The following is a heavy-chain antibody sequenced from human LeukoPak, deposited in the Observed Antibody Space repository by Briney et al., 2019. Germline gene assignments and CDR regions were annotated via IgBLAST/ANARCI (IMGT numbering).Heavy chain of an antibody. V-gene: IGHV3-23*01. Sequence: GGSLRLSCAASGFTFSSRAMSWVRQVPGKGLEWVSAISGSGDTTYYADSVKGRFTISSDNSKNTLHLQMNNLGVEDTAVYFCARHLLVGAATGDPFDYWGQGTLVTVSS. D-gene: IGHD6-13*01. CDR2: ISGSGDTT. J-gene: IGHJ4*02. CDR3: ARHLLVGAATGDPFDY. CDR1: GFTFSSRA.